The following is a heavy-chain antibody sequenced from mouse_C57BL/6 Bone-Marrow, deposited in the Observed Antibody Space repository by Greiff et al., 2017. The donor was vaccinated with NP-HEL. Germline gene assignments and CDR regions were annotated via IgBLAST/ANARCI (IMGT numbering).Heavy chain of an antibody. CDR2: ISDGGSYT. CDR1: GFTFSSYA. CDR3: ARNYYGSSHFFDY. D-gene: IGHD1-1*01. V-gene: IGHV5-4*01. J-gene: IGHJ2*01. Sequence: EVQLVESGGGLVKPGGSPKLSCAASGFTFSSYAMSWVRQTPEKRLEWVATISDGGSYTYYPDNVKGRFTISRDNAKNNLYLQMSHLKSEDTAMYYCARNYYGSSHFFDYWGQGTTLTVSS.